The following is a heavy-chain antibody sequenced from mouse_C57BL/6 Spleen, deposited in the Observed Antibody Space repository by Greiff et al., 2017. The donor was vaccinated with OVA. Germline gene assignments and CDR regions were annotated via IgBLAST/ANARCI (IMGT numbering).Heavy chain of an antibody. V-gene: IGHV1-18*01. J-gene: IGHJ1*03. CDR1: GYTFTDYN. CDR2: INPNNGGT. D-gene: IGHD2-4*01. Sequence: VQLQQSGPELVKPGASVKIPCKASGYTFTDYNMDWVKQSHGKSLEWIGDINPNNGGTIYNQKFKGKATLTVDKSSSTAYMELRSLTSEDTAVYYCARKGYDYGDWYFDVWGTGTTVTVSS. CDR3: ARKGYDYGDWYFDV.